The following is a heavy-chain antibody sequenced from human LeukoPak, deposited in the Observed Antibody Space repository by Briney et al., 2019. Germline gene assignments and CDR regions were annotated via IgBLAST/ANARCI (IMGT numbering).Heavy chain of an antibody. J-gene: IGHJ4*02. CDR1: GGSISSYY. V-gene: IGHV4-59*01. CDR3: ASTPYDSGGPTPS. Sequence: PSETLSLTCTVSGGSISSYYWSWIRQPPGKGLERIGYIYYSGSTNYNPSLKSRVTISVDTSKNQFSLKLSSVTAADTAVYYCASTPYDSGGPTPSWGQGTLVTVSS. D-gene: IGHD3-22*01. CDR2: IYYSGST.